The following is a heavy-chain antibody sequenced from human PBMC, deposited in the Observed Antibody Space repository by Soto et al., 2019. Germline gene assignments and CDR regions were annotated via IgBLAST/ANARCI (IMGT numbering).Heavy chain of an antibody. CDR3: TRGYGAYVRDY. J-gene: IGHJ4*02. Sequence: EVQLVESGGGLVQPGESLKLSCAVSGFTFSGSAMHWVRQASGKGLEWVGRIRSKANKYATAYAASVKGRFTISRDDSKTTGYVQMNSLKSEDTAVYYWTRGYGAYVRDYWGQGTLVTVSS. D-gene: IGHD4-17*01. V-gene: IGHV3-73*01. CDR1: GFTFSGSA. CDR2: IRSKANKYAT.